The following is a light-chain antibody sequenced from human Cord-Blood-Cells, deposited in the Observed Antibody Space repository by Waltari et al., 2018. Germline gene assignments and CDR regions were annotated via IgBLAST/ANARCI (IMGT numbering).Light chain of an antibody. V-gene: IGLV3-19*01. CDR2: GKN. J-gene: IGLJ3*02. Sequence: SSELTQDPAVSVALGQTVRITCQGDSLRSYYARWYQQKPGQAPVLVIYGKNNRPSGLPDRFSGSSSGNTAALTISGAQAEDEADYYCNSRDSSGNHLVFGGGTKLTDL. CDR3: NSRDSSGNHLV. CDR1: SLRSYY.